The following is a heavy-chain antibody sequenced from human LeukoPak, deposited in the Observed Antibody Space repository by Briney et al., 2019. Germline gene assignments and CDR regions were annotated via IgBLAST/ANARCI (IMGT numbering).Heavy chain of an antibody. CDR3: AKDPVGGGSYEYFQH. V-gene: IGHV3-23*01. CDR1: GFTFSSYA. Sequence: TGGSLRLSCAASGFTFSSYAMSWVRQAPGKGLEWVSAISGSGGSTYYADSVKGRFTISRDNSKNTLYLQMNSLRAEDTAVYYCAKDPVGGGSYEYFQHWGQGTLVTVSS. J-gene: IGHJ1*01. CDR2: ISGSGGST. D-gene: IGHD1-26*01.